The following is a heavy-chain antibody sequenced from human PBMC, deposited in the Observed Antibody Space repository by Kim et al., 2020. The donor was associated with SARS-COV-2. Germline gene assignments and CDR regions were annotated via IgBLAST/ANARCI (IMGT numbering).Heavy chain of an antibody. CDR3: ARTWDEVYAITRLLDY. Sequence: GGSLRLSCAASGFTFSSYSMNWVRQAPGKGLEWVSYISSSSSTIYYADSVKGRFTISRDNAKNSLYLQMNSLRAEDTAVYYCARTWDEVYAITRLLDYWGQGTLVTVSS. CDR1: GFTFSSYS. D-gene: IGHD2-8*01. J-gene: IGHJ4*02. V-gene: IGHV3-48*04. CDR2: ISSSSSTI.